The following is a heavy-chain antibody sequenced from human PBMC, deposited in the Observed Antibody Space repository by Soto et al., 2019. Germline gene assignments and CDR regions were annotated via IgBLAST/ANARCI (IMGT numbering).Heavy chain of an antibody. V-gene: IGHV1-69*12. Sequence: QVHLVQSGAEVKKPGSSVKVCCKASGGAFTSYSFHWVRQAPGQGLEWMGGIIPMSGTTNYALKFQGRVTMTADVPTNTAYIELSSLRSEDTAIYYCARDNTGLDYWGQGTLVTVSS. J-gene: IGHJ4*02. CDR2: IIPMSGTT. D-gene: IGHD1-1*01. CDR1: GGAFTSYS. CDR3: ARDNTGLDY.